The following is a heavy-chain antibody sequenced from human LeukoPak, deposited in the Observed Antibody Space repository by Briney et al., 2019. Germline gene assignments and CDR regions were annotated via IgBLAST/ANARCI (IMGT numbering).Heavy chain of an antibody. Sequence: SETLSLTCTVSGGSISSSSYYWGWIRQPPGKGLEWIGRIYTSGSTNYNPSLKSRVTMSVDTSKNQFSLKLSSVTAADTAVYYCARQWLASYYYMDVWGKGTTVTVSS. V-gene: IGHV4-39*07. CDR2: IYTSGST. J-gene: IGHJ6*03. D-gene: IGHD6-19*01. CDR3: ARQWLASYYYMDV. CDR1: GGSISSSSYY.